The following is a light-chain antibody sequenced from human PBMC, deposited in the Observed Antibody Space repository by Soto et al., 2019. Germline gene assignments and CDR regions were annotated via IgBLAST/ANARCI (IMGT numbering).Light chain of an antibody. CDR3: QKRSNWPPIT. J-gene: IGKJ5*01. CDR2: DVS. V-gene: IGKV3D-20*02. CDR1: QTVRNNY. Sequence: EFVLTQSPGTLSLSPGERATLSCRASQTVRNNYLAWYQQKPGQAPRLLIYDVSSRATGIPDRFSGGGSGTDFTLTISRLEPEDFAVYYCQKRSNWPPITFGQGTRLEIK.